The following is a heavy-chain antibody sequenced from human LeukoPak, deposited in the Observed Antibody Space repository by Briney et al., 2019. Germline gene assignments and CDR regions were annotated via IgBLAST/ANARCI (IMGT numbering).Heavy chain of an antibody. J-gene: IGHJ4*02. Sequence: ASVNVSCKASGYDLTKYAVQWVRHPPGQRLEWMGWIHAGNGRTKYSQDFQGRVTITRDTSASIAYMELSSLRSDDMAVYYCARGIWSNTVTAYYVGYWGRGTLVSVSS. CDR3: ARGIWSNTVTAYYVGY. CDR1: GYDLTKYA. V-gene: IGHV1-3*03. D-gene: IGHD4-17*01. CDR2: IHAGNGRT.